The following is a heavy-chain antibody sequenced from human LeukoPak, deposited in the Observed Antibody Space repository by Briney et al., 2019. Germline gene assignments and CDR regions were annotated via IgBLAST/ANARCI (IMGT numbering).Heavy chain of an antibody. Sequence: SQTLSLTCTVSGGSISSGGYYWSWIRQHPGKGLEWIGYIFYSGSTNYNPSLKSRVTISLDTSKNQFSVKLTSVTAADTAVYYCARSVVGAPHFDYWGQGTLVTVSS. CDR3: ARSVVGAPHFDY. CDR1: GGSISSGGYY. D-gene: IGHD2-15*01. V-gene: IGHV4-61*08. J-gene: IGHJ4*02. CDR2: IFYSGST.